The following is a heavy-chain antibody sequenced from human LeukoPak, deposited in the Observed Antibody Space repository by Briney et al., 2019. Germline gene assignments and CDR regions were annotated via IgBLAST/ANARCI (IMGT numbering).Heavy chain of an antibody. CDR3: ADAGYCSGGTCRPPHFDY. D-gene: IGHD2-15*01. CDR1: GFTFSSYT. J-gene: IGHJ4*02. Sequence: GGSLRPSCAASGFTFSSYTMTWVRQAPGKGLEWVSAISTSGHNTFYADSVKGRFTISRDNSKDTLFLQMNSLRAEDTAVYYCADAGYCSGGTCRPPHFDYWGQGTLVTVSS. CDR2: ISTSGHNT. V-gene: IGHV3-23*01.